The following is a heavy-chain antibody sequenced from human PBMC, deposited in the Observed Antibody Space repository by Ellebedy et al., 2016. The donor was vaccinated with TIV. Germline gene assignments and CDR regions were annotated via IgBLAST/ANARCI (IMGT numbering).Heavy chain of an antibody. CDR3: ANLWEYGY. V-gene: IGHV3-73*01. CDR1: GFTFSDSA. D-gene: IGHD1-26*01. J-gene: IGHJ4*02. CDR2: IRSKPNNYAT. Sequence: GESLKISCAASGFTFSDSAMHWVRQASGKGLEWVGRIRSKPNNYATTYAASVKGRFTISRDDSKNTAYLQMNSLRAEDTAVYYCANLWEYGYWGQGILVTVSS.